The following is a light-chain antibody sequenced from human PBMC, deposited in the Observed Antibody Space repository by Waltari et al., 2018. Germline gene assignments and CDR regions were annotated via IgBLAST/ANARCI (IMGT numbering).Light chain of an antibody. V-gene: IGLV3-21*04. Sequence: YVLTQPPAVSVDPGKTARLTRGGDKIGSKSVNWYQQKPGQARVLFMFYDSDRPSAIPERISGAYSGNTATLTISWVEAGDEADYHCQVWDDVTDSGVFGGGTKLTVL. CDR3: QVWDDVTDSGV. J-gene: IGLJ3*02. CDR1: KIGSKS. CDR2: YDS.